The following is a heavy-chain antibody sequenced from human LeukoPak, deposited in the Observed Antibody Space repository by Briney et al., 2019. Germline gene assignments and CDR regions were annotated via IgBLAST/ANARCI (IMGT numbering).Heavy chain of an antibody. D-gene: IGHD2-15*01. CDR1: GGSISSYY. J-gene: IGHJ4*02. Sequence: SETLSLTCTVSGGSISSYYWSWIRQPAGKGLEWIGRIYTSGSTNYNPSLKSRVTMSVDTSKNQFSLKLSSVTAADTAVYYCARARLRSRLYCSGGSCYVGYWGQGTLVTVSS. V-gene: IGHV4-4*07. CDR3: ARARLRSRLYCSGGSCYVGY. CDR2: IYTSGST.